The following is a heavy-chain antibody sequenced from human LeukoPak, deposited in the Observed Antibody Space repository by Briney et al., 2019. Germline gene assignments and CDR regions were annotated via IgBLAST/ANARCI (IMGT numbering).Heavy chain of an antibody. CDR3: ASSSYDSSGYYYN. D-gene: IGHD3-22*01. CDR1: GFTFSSYT. CDR2: ISSSSSYI. V-gene: IGHV3-21*01. J-gene: IGHJ4*02. Sequence: GGSLRLSCAASGFTFSSYTMNWVRQAPGKELEWVSSISSSSSYIYYADSLKGRFTISRDNAKNSLYLQMNSLRAEDTAVYYCASSSYDSSGYYYNWGQGTLVTVSS.